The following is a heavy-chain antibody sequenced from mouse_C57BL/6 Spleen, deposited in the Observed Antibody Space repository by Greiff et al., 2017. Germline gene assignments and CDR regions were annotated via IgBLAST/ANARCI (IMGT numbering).Heavy chain of an antibody. J-gene: IGHJ4*01. V-gene: IGHV3-6*01. CDR2: ISYDGST. D-gene: IGHD2-4*01. Sequence: ESGPGLVKPSQSLSLTCSVTGYSFTSGYYWYWLRPLPENQLEWVDYISYDGSTNYNPSLKNRFTITSDPSKNHFFLKLNSVTTEDTATYYCARCRNDYDESEYYAMYDWGQGTSVTVSS. CDR3: ARCRNDYDESEYYAMYD. CDR1: GYSFTSGYY.